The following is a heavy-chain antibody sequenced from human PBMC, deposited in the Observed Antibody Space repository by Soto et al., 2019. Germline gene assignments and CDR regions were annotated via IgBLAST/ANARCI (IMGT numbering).Heavy chain of an antibody. V-gene: IGHV1-69*12. J-gene: IGHJ5*02. CDR2: VIPIFGTA. D-gene: IGHD2-15*01. CDR3: ARSRVIVVVVAADGGWFDP. Sequence: QVQLVQSGAEVKKPGSSVKVSCKASGRTFSSYAISWVRQAPGQGLEWMGGVIPIFGTANYAQKFQGRVTITADESTSTAYMELGSVRSEDTAVYYCARSRVIVVVVAADGGWFDPWGQGALVTVSS. CDR1: GRTFSSYA.